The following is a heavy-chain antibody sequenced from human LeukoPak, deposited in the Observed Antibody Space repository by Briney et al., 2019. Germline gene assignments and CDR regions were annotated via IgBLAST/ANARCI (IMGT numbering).Heavy chain of an antibody. J-gene: IGHJ4*02. V-gene: IGHV1-69*05. CDR2: IIPIFGTA. D-gene: IGHD2-8*01. CDR1: GYTFTGYY. Sequence: GASVKVSCKASGYTFTGYYMHWVRQAPGQGLEWMGGIIPIFGTANYAQKFQGRVTITTDESTSTAYMELSSLRSEDTAVYYCAVGYCTNGVCFDNYYFDYWGQGTLVTVSS. CDR3: AVGYCTNGVCFDNYYFDY.